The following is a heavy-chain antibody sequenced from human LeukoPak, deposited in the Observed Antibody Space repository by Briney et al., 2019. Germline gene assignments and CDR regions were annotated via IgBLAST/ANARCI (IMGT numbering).Heavy chain of an antibody. J-gene: IGHJ4*02. V-gene: IGHV4-39*01. CDR1: GGSISSSSYY. CDR2: IYYSGST. Sequence: PSETLSLTCTVSGGSISSSSYYWGWIRQPPGKGLEWIGSIYYSGSTYYNPSLKSRVTIAVDTSKNPFSLKLSSVTAADTAVYYRARPSDSSGYVFDYWGQGTLVTVSS. CDR3: ARPSDSSGYVFDY. D-gene: IGHD3-22*01.